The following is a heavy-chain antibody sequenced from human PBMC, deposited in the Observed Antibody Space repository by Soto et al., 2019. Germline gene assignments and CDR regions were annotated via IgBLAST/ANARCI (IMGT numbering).Heavy chain of an antibody. J-gene: IGHJ6*02. D-gene: IGHD2-2*01. V-gene: IGHV1-18*01. CDR3: AAPKQLSMGYYYGMDV. CDR2: ISAYNGKT. Sequence: ASVKVSCKASGYTFTSYGISWVRQAPGQGLEWMGWISAYNGKTNYAQNVQGRVTMTTDTSTRTAYLQWSSLKASDTAMYYCAAPKQLSMGYYYGMDVWGQGTTVTVSS. CDR1: GYTFTSYG.